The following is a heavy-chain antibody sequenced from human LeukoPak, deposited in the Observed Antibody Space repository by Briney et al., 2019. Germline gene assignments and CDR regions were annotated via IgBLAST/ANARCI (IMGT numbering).Heavy chain of an antibody. D-gene: IGHD1-26*01. CDR2: ISSSGSTI. CDR1: GFTFSDYY. CDR3: ALSGSYVSTDPFDAFDI. Sequence: NPGGSLRLSCAASGFTFSDYYMSWIRQASGKGLEWVSYISSSGSTIYYADSVKGRFTISRDNAKNSLYLQMNSLRAEDTAVYYCALSGSYVSTDPFDAFDIWGQGTMVTVSS. J-gene: IGHJ3*02. V-gene: IGHV3-11*01.